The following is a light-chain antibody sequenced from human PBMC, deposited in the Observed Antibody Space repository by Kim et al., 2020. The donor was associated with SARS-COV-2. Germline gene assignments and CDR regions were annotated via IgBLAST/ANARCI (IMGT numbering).Light chain of an antibody. J-gene: IGKJ1*01. CDR3: QKYDGVPRT. CDR1: RGISNY. V-gene: IGKV1-27*01. CDR2: AAS. Sequence: DIQMTQSPSSLSASVGDRVTITCRASRGISNYLAWYQQKPGKVPKLLIYAASTLQSGVPSRFSGSGSGTDFTLTISSLQPEDVASYYCQKYDGVPRTFGQGTKGDIK.